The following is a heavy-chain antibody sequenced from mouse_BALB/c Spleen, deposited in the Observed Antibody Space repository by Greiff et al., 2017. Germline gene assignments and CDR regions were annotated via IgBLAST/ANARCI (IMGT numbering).Heavy chain of an antibody. Sequence: VQLLPSGAELMKPGASVKISCKATGYTFSSYWIAWVKQRPGHGLEWIGEILPGSGSTYYNEKFKGTATFTADTSSNTAYMQLSSLTSEDSAVYYWAVGGYWGQGTTLTVAS. V-gene: IGHV1-9*01. CDR2: ILPGSGST. CDR3: AVGGY. CDR1: GYTFSSYW. J-gene: IGHJ2*01.